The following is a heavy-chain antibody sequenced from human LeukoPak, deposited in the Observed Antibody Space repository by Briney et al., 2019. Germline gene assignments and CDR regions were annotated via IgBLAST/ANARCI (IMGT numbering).Heavy chain of an antibody. Sequence: GGSLRLSCAASGFTFSSYAMSWVRQAPGKGLEWVSAISGSGGSTYYADSVKGRFTISRDNSKNTLHLQMNSLRAEDTAVYYCAKDRDIVVVTAPHYGMDVWGQGTTVTVSS. CDR3: AKDRDIVVVTAPHYGMDV. D-gene: IGHD2-21*02. CDR2: ISGSGGST. V-gene: IGHV3-23*01. J-gene: IGHJ6*02. CDR1: GFTFSSYA.